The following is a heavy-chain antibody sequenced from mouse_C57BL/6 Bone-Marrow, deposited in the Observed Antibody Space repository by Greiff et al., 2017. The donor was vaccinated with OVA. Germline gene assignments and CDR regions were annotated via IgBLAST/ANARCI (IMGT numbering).Heavy chain of an antibody. Sequence: QVQLQQSGAELVKPGASVKLSCKASGYTFTSYWMHWVKQRPGQGLEWIGMIHPNSGSTNYNEKFKSKATLTVDKSSSTAYMQLSSLTSEDSAVYYCARRLITTMDYWGQGTSVTVSS. D-gene: IGHD1-1*01. CDR3: ARRLITTMDY. J-gene: IGHJ4*01. V-gene: IGHV1-64*01. CDR1: GYTFTSYW. CDR2: IHPNSGST.